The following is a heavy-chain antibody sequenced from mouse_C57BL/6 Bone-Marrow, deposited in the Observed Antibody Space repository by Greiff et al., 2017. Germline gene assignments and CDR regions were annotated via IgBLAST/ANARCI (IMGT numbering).Heavy chain of an antibody. D-gene: IGHD1-1*01. Sequence: QVQLQQPGAELVRPGSSVKLSCKASGYTFTSYWMDWVKQRPGQGLEWIGNIYPSDSETHYNQKFKDKATLTVDKSSSTAYMQLSSVTSEDSAVYYCASGITTVVASADYWGQGTTLTVSS. J-gene: IGHJ2*01. V-gene: IGHV1-61*01. CDR3: ASGITTVVASADY. CDR1: GYTFTSYW. CDR2: IYPSDSET.